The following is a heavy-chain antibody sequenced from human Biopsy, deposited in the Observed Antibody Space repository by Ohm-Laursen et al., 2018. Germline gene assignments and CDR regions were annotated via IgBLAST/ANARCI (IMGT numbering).Heavy chain of an antibody. D-gene: IGHD2-15*01. CDR2: IIPLIGLT. Sequence: VKISCKASGCTSSNFAINWVRQAPGQGLECMGRIIPLIGLTNYAQKFQGRVNITADKFTNTVYMELSSLRSDDTAVYFCARDCNGDNCGVDFWGQGTLVTVS. CDR1: GCTSSNFA. V-gene: IGHV1-69*10. J-gene: IGHJ4*02. CDR3: ARDCNGDNCGVDF.